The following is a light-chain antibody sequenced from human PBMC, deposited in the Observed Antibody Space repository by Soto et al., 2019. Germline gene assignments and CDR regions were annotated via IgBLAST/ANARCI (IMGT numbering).Light chain of an antibody. CDR2: CAS. CDR1: KSSFYSTNNKNY. CDR3: PQYYITPPA. V-gene: IGKV4-1*01. J-gene: IGKJ1*01. Sequence: DIVMTQSPDSLAVSLGEMATINCKSSKSSFYSTNNKNYLAWYQQKPGQPPKLLIYCASTRESGVPDRLSGSGSWIDFTLSIRGLRAADVAVYYCPQYYITPPAFGQGIKVEIK.